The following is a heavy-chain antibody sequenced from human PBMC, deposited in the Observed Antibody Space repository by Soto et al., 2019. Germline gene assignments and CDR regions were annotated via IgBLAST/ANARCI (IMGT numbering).Heavy chain of an antibody. CDR3: ARRYCSGGSCYFDY. J-gene: IGHJ4*02. D-gene: IGHD2-15*01. Sequence: SETLSLTCTVSGGSISSSSYYWGWIRQPPGKGLEWIGSIYYSGSTYYNPSLKSRVTISVDTSKNQFSLKLSSVTAADTAVYYCARRYCSGGSCYFDYWGQGTLVTVSS. CDR1: GGSISSSSYY. CDR2: IYYSGST. V-gene: IGHV4-39*01.